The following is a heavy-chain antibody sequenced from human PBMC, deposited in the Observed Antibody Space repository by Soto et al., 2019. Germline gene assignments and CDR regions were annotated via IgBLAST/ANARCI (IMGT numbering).Heavy chain of an antibody. CDR2: ISGSGGST. CDR3: ATPWAATITGSGY. V-gene: IGHV3-23*01. Sequence: EVQLLESGGGLVQPGGSLRLSCAASGLIFSSYAMSWVRQAPGKGLEWVSAISGSGGSTYYADSVKGRFTISRDNSKNTLYLQMNSLRAEDTAVYYCATPWAATITGSGYWGQGTLVTVSS. D-gene: IGHD5-12*01. CDR1: GLIFSSYA. J-gene: IGHJ4*02.